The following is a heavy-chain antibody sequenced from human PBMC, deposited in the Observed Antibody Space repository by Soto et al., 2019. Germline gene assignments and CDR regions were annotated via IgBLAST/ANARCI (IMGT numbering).Heavy chain of an antibody. J-gene: IGHJ3*02. CDR2: INAGNGNT. V-gene: IGHV1-3*01. CDR3: ANSLGGGYYDILTGPFDI. Sequence: ASVKVSCKASGYTFTSYAMHWVRQAPGQRLEWMGWINAGNGNTKYSQKFQGRGTITRDTSASTAYMELSSLRSEDTAVYYCANSLGGGYYDILTGPFDIWGQGTMVTVSS. CDR1: GYTFTSYA. D-gene: IGHD3-9*01.